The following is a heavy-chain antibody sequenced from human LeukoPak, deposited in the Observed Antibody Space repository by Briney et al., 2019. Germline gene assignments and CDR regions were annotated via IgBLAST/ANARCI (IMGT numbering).Heavy chain of an antibody. V-gene: IGHV3-30-3*01. CDR3: ARGRIVVVTAGALDI. Sequence: SGRSLRLSCAASGFTFSSYAMHWVRQAPGKGLEWVAVISYDGSNKYYADSVKGRFTISRDNSKNTLYLQMNSLRAEDTAVYYCARGRIVVVTAGALDIWGQGTMVTVSS. CDR2: ISYDGSNK. CDR1: GFTFSSYA. D-gene: IGHD2-21*02. J-gene: IGHJ3*02.